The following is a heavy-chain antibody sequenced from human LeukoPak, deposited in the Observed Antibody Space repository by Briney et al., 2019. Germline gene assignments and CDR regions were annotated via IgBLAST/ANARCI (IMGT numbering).Heavy chain of an antibody. CDR1: GFTFSSYA. D-gene: IGHD4-23*01. V-gene: IGHV3-30-3*01. Sequence: GGSLRLSCAASGFTFSSYAMHWVRQGPGKGLEWVAVISYDGSNKYYADPVKGRFTISRDNSKNTLYLQMNSLRAEDTAVYYCARPQGEYGGNSFDYWGQGTLVTVSS. CDR3: ARPQGEYGGNSFDY. J-gene: IGHJ4*02. CDR2: ISYDGSNK.